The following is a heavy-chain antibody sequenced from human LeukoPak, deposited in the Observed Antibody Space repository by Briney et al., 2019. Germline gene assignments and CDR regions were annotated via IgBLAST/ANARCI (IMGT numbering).Heavy chain of an antibody. CDR3: AKAAPYNAGIAVDKGGYYFDY. CDR2: INSDGSST. Sequence: PGGSLRLSCAASGFTFSSYWMHWVRQAPGKGLMWVSRINSDGSSTSYADSVKGRFTISRDNAKNTLYLQMNSLRAEDTAVYYCAKAAPYNAGIAVDKGGYYFDYWGQGTLVTVSS. J-gene: IGHJ4*02. D-gene: IGHD6-19*01. V-gene: IGHV3-74*01. CDR1: GFTFSSYW.